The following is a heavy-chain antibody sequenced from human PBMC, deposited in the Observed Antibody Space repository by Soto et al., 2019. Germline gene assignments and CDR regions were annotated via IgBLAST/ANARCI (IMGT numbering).Heavy chain of an antibody. CDR1: GFTFSSYA. V-gene: IGHV3-30-3*01. Sequence: QVQLVESGGGVVQPGRSLRLSCAASGFTFSSYAMHWVRQAPGKGLEWVAVISYDGSNKYYADSVKGRFTISRDNSKNTLYLQMNSLRAEDTAVYYCARDLSRIAAARYYYYGMDVWGQGTTVTVS. CDR2: ISYDGSNK. D-gene: IGHD6-13*01. J-gene: IGHJ6*02. CDR3: ARDLSRIAAARYYYYGMDV.